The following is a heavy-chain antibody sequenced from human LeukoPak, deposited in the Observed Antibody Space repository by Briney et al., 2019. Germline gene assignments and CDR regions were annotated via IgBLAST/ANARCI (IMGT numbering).Heavy chain of an antibody. J-gene: IGHJ4*02. CDR2: ISYDGSNK. V-gene: IGHV3-30*18. CDR3: AKGGDRWSLDY. D-gene: IGHD4-23*01. Sequence: GGSLRLSCAASGFTFSDYYMSWVRQAPGKGLEWVAVISYDGSNKYYADSVKGRFTISRDNSKNTLYLQMNSLRAEDTAVYYCAKGGDRWSLDYWGQGTLVTVSS. CDR1: GFTFSDYY.